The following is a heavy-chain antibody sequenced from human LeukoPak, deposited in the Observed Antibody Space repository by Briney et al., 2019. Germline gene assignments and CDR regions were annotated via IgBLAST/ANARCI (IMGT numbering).Heavy chain of an antibody. Sequence: GGSLRLSCAASGFTFNSYAMNWVRLAPGRGLEWVSSISDSGGKTYYADSVKGRFTISRDISKNILYLQMNSLTTEDTAVYYCARDRQQLIDYWGQGTLVIVSS. CDR1: GFTFNSYA. D-gene: IGHD6-13*01. CDR2: ISDSGGKT. J-gene: IGHJ4*02. CDR3: ARDRQQLIDY. V-gene: IGHV3-23*01.